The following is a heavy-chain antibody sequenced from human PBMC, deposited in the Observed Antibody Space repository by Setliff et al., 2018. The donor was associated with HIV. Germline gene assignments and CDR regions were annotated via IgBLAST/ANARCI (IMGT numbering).Heavy chain of an antibody. Sequence: SETLSLTCTVSGGSISSSSHYWGWIRQSPGKGLEWIGSIYYSGSTYYNSSLKSRVTIFVDTSKNQFSLKLRSVTAADTAVYYCARETYYYDNPQYYYYYMDVWGKGTTVTVSS. CDR1: GGSISSSSHY. J-gene: IGHJ6*03. CDR2: IYYSGST. V-gene: IGHV4-39*01. CDR3: ARETYYYDNPQYYYYYMDV. D-gene: IGHD3-22*01.